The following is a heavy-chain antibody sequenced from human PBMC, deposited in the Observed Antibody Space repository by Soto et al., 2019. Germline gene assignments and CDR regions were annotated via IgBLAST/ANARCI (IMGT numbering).Heavy chain of an antibody. D-gene: IGHD3-22*01. CDR1: GYSCAGYW. CDR2: IDPSDSQT. Sequence: GESLKISCKGSGYSCAGYWITWVRQKPGKGLEWMGRIDPSDSQTYYSPSFRGHVTISVTKSITTVFLQWSSLRASDTAMYYCARQIYDSDTGPNFQYYFDSWGQGTPVTVSS. CDR3: ARQIYDSDTGPNFQYYFDS. V-gene: IGHV5-10-1*01. J-gene: IGHJ4*02.